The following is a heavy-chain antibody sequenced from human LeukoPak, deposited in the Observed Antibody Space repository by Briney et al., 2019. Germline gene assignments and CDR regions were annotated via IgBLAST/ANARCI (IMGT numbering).Heavy chain of an antibody. J-gene: IGHJ4*02. Sequence: GGSLRLSCAASGFTFSSYAMTWVRQAPGKGLEWVSTISGSGDRTYYADFVKGRFTVSRDNSKNTLYLQMSSPRAEDTAVYYCANTFGGIMATAGDYWGQGTLVTVSS. CDR1: GFTFSSYA. CDR2: ISGSGDRT. D-gene: IGHD6-13*01. V-gene: IGHV3-23*01. CDR3: ANTFGGIMATAGDY.